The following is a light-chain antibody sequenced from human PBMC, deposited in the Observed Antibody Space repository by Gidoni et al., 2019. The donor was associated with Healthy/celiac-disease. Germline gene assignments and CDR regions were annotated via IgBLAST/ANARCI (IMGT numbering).Light chain of an antibody. V-gene: IGKV2-28*01. CDR3: MQXLQTXXT. J-gene: IGKJ3*01. CDR2: LGS. Sequence: EMTQSPLSLPVTPGEPASISCRSSQSLLHSNGYNYLDWYLQKPGLSPQLLIYLGSNRASGVPDRFSGSGSGTDFTLKISRVEAEDVGVXXCMQXLQTXXTFXPXTKVDIQ. CDR1: QSLLHSNGYNY.